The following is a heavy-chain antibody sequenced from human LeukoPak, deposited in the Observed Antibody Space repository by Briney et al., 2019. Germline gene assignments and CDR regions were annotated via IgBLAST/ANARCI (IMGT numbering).Heavy chain of an antibody. J-gene: IGHJ5*02. CDR2: INPSGGST. V-gene: IGHV1-46*04. CDR3: AREEGGNYVGWFDP. D-gene: IGHD1-26*01. CDR1: GYTFTRNY. Sequence: ASVKVSCKASGYTFTRNYMHWVRQAPGQGLEWMGIINPSGGSTSYAQKLQGRVNMTRDTSTSTVYMELSSLRSEDTAVYYCAREEGGNYVGWFDPWGQGTLVTVSS.